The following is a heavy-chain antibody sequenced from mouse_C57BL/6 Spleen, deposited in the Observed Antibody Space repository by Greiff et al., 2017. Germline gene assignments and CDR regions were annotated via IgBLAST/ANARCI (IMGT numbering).Heavy chain of an antibody. D-gene: IGHD4-1*01. CDR3: ARGANWAFDY. J-gene: IGHJ2*01. V-gene: IGHV5-17*01. Sequence: EVMLVESGGGLVKPGGSLKLSCAASGFTFSDYGMHWVRQAPEQGLEWVAYISSGSSTIYYADTVKGRFTISRDNAKNTLFLQVTSLRTEDTAMYYCARGANWAFDYWGQGTTLTVSS. CDR2: ISSGSSTI. CDR1: GFTFSDYG.